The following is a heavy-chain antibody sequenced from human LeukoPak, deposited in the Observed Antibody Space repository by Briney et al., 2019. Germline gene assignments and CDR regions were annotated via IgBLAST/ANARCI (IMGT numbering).Heavy chain of an antibody. D-gene: IGHD5-12*01. CDR3: AGIVATTDFDY. V-gene: IGHV3-48*01. CDR1: GFTFSSYS. Sequence: GGSLRLSCAASGFTFSSYSMNWVRQAPGKGLEWVSYISSSSSTIYYADSVKGRFTISRDNSKNTLYLEMNSLRAEDTAVYYCAGIVATTDFDYWGQGTLVTVSS. CDR2: ISSSSSTI. J-gene: IGHJ4*02.